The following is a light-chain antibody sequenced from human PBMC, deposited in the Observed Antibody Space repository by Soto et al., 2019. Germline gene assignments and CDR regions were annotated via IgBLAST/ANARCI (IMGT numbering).Light chain of an antibody. J-gene: IGKJ4*01. CDR1: RGIGST. V-gene: IGKV3-15*01. CDR2: DTS. Sequence: EVVMTQSPATLSVSPGERATLSCRASRGIGSTLAWYQQKPGQTPRLLIYDTSTRATGVPGRFIGSRSGTEFTLTITSLQSEDFAIYYCQHDVTWPLAFGGGTRVENK. CDR3: QHDVTWPLA.